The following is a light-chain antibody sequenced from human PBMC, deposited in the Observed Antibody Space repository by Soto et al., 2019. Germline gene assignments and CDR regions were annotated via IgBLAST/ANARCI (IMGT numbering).Light chain of an antibody. V-gene: IGKV3-20*01. CDR3: QQYDNSIT. J-gene: IGKJ5*01. CDR1: QSVSSNN. CDR2: GAS. Sequence: EIVLTQSPGTLSLSPGETATLSCRASQSVSSNNLAWYHQKPGQTPRLLIYGASNSATGIPDRFSGSGSGTDFTLTISRLEPEDFAVYYCQQYDNSITFGQGTRLE.